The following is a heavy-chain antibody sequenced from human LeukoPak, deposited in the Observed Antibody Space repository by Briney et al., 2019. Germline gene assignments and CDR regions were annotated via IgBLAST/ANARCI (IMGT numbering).Heavy chain of an antibody. J-gene: IGHJ4*02. CDR1: GFTFNVLW. D-gene: IGHD7-27*01. V-gene: IGHV3-7*01. Sequence: GGSLRLSCAASGFTFNVLWLTWVRQAPGKGLEWVANINPDGTVPSYVDSVKGRFTISRDNANNSLYLQMNSLRPEDTALYYCVKGNWGDYWGQGALVTVSS. CDR2: INPDGTVP. CDR3: VKGNWGDY.